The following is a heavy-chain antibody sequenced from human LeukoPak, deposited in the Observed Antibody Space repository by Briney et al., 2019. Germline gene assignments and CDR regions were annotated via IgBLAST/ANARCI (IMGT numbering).Heavy chain of an antibody. D-gene: IGHD4-17*01. V-gene: IGHV3-48*01. Sequence: GGSLRLSCAASAFTFSDYSMNWVRQAPGKGLEWLSYISGSGDTIYYADSVKGRFTISRDNSKNTLYLQMNSLRAEDTAVYYCVRGDYGDYTLFDYWGQGTLVAVSS. J-gene: IGHJ4*02. CDR3: VRGDYGDYTLFDY. CDR1: AFTFSDYS. CDR2: ISGSGDTI.